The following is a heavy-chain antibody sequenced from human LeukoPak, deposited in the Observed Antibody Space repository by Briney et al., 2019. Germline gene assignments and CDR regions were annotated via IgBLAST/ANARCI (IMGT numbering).Heavy chain of an antibody. J-gene: IGHJ6*03. CDR3: AKEAVDSSGYYVYYYMDV. D-gene: IGHD3-22*01. V-gene: IGHV3-30*18. CDR1: GFTFSSYG. Sequence: GGSLRLSCAASGFTFSSYGMHWVRQAPGKGLEWVAVISYDGSNKYYADSVKGRFTISRDNSKNTLYLQMNSLRAEDTAVYYCAKEAVDSSGYYVYYYMDVWGKGTTVTVSS. CDR2: ISYDGSNK.